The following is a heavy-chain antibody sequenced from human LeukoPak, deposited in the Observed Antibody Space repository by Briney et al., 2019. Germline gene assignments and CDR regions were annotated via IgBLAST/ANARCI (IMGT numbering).Heavy chain of an antibody. CDR2: MNPNGGNT. D-gene: IGHD3-3*01. CDR1: GYTFTSYD. CDR3: ARVRSYHDFWSGYYTGEFDY. J-gene: IGHJ4*02. Sequence: ASVKVSCKASGYTFTSYDINWVRQATGQGLEWMGWMNPNGGNTGYAQKFQGRVTMTRNTSISTAYMELSSLRSEDTAVYYCARVRSYHDFWSGYYTGEFDYWGQGTLVTVSS. V-gene: IGHV1-8*01.